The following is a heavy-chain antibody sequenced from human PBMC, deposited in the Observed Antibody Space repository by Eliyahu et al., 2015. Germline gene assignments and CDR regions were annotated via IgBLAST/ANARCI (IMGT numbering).Heavy chain of an antibody. CDR3: ARSDITIFGVVTTTAFDY. D-gene: IGHD3-3*01. Sequence: QVPLQQWGAGLLKPSETLSLTCAVYRGSFSGYYWSWIRQPPGKGLEWIGEINHSGSTNYNPSLKSRVTISVDTSKNQFSLKLSSVTAADTAVYYCARSDITIFGVVTTTAFDYWGQGTLVTVSS. J-gene: IGHJ4*02. CDR2: INHSGST. CDR1: RGSFSGYY. V-gene: IGHV4-34*01.